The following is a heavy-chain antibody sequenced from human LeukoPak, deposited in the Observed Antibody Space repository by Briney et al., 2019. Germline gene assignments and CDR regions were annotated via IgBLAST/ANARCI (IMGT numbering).Heavy chain of an antibody. CDR2: IYPGDSDT. D-gene: IGHD5-24*01. Sequence: GESLQISCKGSGYKFTNYWIGWVRQLPGKGPEWMGIIYPGDSDTRYSPSIQGQVTISADTSISTAYLQWNSLKSSDTAMYYCALRVGRDGYKGWGQGTMVTVSS. J-gene: IGHJ3*01. CDR1: GYKFTNYW. V-gene: IGHV5-51*01. CDR3: ALRVGRDGYKG.